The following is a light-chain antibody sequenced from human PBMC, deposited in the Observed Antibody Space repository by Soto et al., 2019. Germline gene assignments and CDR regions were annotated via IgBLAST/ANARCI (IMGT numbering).Light chain of an antibody. V-gene: IGKV1-5*03. J-gene: IGKJ2*01. CDR3: QQYKTYPYT. Sequence: DIQMTQSPSTLSASVGDRVTITCRASQNINSWLAWYQQKPGRAPNLLIYKASSLETGVPSRFSGSGSGTEFTLTISSLQPDDFATYCCQQYKTYPYTFGQGTKLEIK. CDR2: KAS. CDR1: QNINSW.